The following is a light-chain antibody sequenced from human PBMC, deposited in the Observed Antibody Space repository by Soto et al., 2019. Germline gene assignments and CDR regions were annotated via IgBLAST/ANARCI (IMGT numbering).Light chain of an antibody. CDR2: DVS. CDR3: SSYTSSSSLRL. CDR1: SSDVGGYDY. J-gene: IGLJ1*01. V-gene: IGLV2-14*03. Sequence: QSALTQPASVSGSPGQSITISCTGTSSDVGGYDYVSWYQHHPGKAPKLMLFDVSNRPSGVSNRSSGSKSGDTASLTISGLQPEDEADYFCSSYTSSSSLRLFGTGTKVTVL.